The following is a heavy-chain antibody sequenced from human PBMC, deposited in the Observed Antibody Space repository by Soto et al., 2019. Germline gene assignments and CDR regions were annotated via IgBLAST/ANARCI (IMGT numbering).Heavy chain of an antibody. CDR3: KGSSGYHDAFDI. V-gene: IGHV4-39*01. D-gene: IGHD3-22*01. CDR1: GGSISSSSYY. CDR2: IYYSGST. J-gene: IGHJ3*02. Sequence: QLQLQESGPGLVKPSETLSLTCTVSGGSISSSSYYWGWIRQPPGKGLAWIGSIYYSGSTYYSPSLMSRVIISVDTPKTQLSLKLSSVTAADTAVYYCKGSSGYHDAFDILCQGTMVTVSS.